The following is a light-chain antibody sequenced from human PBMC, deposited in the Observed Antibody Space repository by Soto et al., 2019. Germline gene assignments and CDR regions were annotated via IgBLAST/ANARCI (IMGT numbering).Light chain of an antibody. Sequence: DIQMTQPPSSLSASVGDIVTITCRASQNISSSLNWYSQKPGKAPQLLIYAASSSPRAVPSRFRGSGSGTDFTLTISGLQPEDFAPYFCEQGDRTPSFGQGTKV. CDR2: AAS. CDR3: EQGDRTPS. V-gene: IGKV1-39*01. J-gene: IGKJ1*01. CDR1: QNISSS.